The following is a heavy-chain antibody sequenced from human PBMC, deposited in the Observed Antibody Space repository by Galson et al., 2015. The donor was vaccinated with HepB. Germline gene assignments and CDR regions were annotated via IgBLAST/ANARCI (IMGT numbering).Heavy chain of an antibody. Sequence: SLRLSCAASGFTFSSYGMHWVRQAPGKGLEWVAVIWYDGSNKYYADSVKGRFTISRDNSKNTLYLQMNSLRAEDTAVYYCARDAGATDPHDYWGQGTLVTVSS. CDR1: GFTFSSYG. D-gene: IGHD1-26*01. CDR2: IWYDGSNK. V-gene: IGHV3-33*01. CDR3: ARDAGATDPHDY. J-gene: IGHJ4*02.